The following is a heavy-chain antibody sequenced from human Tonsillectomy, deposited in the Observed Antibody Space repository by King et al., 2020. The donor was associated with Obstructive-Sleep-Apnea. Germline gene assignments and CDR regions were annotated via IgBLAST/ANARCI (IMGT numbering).Heavy chain of an antibody. CDR3: ARVGSGSSTFTNYGMDV. CDR2: INPSGCST. CDR1: GYTFTSYY. V-gene: IGHV1-46*01. Sequence: QLVQSGAEVKKPGASVKVSCKASGYTFTSYYMHWVRQAPGQGLEWMGIINPSGCSTSYAQEFQGRVTMTRDTSTSTVYMELSSLRSEDTAVYYCARVGSGSSTFTNYGMDVWGQGTTVTVSS. J-gene: IGHJ6*02. D-gene: IGHD1-26*01.